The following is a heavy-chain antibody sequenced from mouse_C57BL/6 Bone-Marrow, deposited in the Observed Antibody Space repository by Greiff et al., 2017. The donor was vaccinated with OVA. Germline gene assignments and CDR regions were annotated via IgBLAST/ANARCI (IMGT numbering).Heavy chain of an antibody. D-gene: IGHD1-1*01. V-gene: IGHV5-15*01. Sequence: DVQLVESGGGLVQPGGSLKLSCAASGFTFSDYGMAWVRQAPRKGPEWVAFISNLAYSIYYADTVTGRFTISRENAKNTLYLERSSLRSEDTAMYYCARGGITTVVDYYAMDYWGQGTSVTVSS. CDR2: ISNLAYSI. CDR3: ARGGITTVVDYYAMDY. J-gene: IGHJ4*01. CDR1: GFTFSDYG.